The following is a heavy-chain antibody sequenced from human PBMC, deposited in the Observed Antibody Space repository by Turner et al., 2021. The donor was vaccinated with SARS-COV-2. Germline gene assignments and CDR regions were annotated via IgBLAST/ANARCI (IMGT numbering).Heavy chain of an antibody. CDR2: INSDGSSI. V-gene: IGHV3-74*01. CDR1: GFTFSSYR. J-gene: IGHJ6*03. Sequence: EVKLLESGGGVVQPGRSRRLNCASSGFTFSSYRMYWLRQAPGMGLVWVERINSDGSSISYADSVKGRVTISRDNAKNTLYLQMNSLRADDTAVYYCARAGSSGYQLLYRERSYHYYYMDVWGKGTTVTVSS. D-gene: IGHD2-2*02. CDR3: ARAGSSGYQLLYRERSYHYYYMDV.